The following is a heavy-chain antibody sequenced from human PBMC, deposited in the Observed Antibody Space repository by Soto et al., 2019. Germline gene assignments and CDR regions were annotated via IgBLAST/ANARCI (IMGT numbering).Heavy chain of an antibody. D-gene: IGHD3-10*01. CDR1: GYTFTGYY. J-gene: IGHJ4*02. CDR2: INPNSGGT. CDR3: ARDARGDEAPMDY. Sequence: QVQLVQSGVEGKKPGASVKVSCKASGYTFTGYYMHWVRQAPGQGLEWMGWINPNSGGTNYAQKFQGWVTMTRDTSISTAYMELSRLRSDDTAVYYCARDARGDEAPMDYWGQGTLVTVSS. V-gene: IGHV1-2*04.